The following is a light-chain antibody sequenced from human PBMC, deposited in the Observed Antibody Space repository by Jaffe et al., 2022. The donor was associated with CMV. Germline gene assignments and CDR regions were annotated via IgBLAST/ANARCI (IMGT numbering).Light chain of an antibody. CDR2: DIS. V-gene: IGLV2-14*03. CDR3: NSYTNSDTYV. J-gene: IGLJ1*01. CDR1: SSDLGGHIY. Sequence: QSALTQPASVSGSPGQSITISCTGTSSDLGGHIYVSWCQQHPGKAPKLIIYDISNRPSGVSNRFSGSKSGNTAFLTISDLQAEDEADYYCNSYTNSDTYVFGSGTTVTVL.